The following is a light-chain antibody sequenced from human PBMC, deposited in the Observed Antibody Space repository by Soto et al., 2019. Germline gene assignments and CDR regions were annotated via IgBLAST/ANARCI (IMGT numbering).Light chain of an antibody. CDR1: QSVSSNY. J-gene: IGKJ2*01. CDR3: QLYDNSLYT. Sequence: EVVLPQSPGTLSLSPGERATLSCRASQSVSSNYEAWYQQKPGKAPRLLIFDTSTRATGIPDRFSGSGSGTYFILTISRLDPEDFAVYYCQLYDNSLYTFGHGTKLEIK. CDR2: DTS. V-gene: IGKV3-20*01.